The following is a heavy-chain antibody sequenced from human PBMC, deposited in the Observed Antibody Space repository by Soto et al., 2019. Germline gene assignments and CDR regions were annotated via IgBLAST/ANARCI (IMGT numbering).Heavy chain of an antibody. D-gene: IGHD3-9*01. CDR2: TRNKANSYTT. CDR1: GFTFSDHY. CDR3: ARAPVYDILTGHSPAAFDI. Sequence: GGSLRLSCAASGFTFSDHYMDWVRQAPGKGLEWVGRTRNKANSYTTEYAASVKDRFTISRDDSKNTLNLQMNSLKSEDTAVFYCARAPVYDILTGHSPAAFDIWGQGTMVTVSS. V-gene: IGHV3-72*01. J-gene: IGHJ3*02.